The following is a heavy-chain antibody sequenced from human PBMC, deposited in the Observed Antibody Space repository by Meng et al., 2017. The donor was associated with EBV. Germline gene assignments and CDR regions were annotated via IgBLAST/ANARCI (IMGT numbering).Heavy chain of an antibody. D-gene: IGHD6-19*01. CDR1: GYTFTGYY. V-gene: IGHV1-2*06. J-gene: IGHJ4*02. CDR2: INPNSGGT. Sequence: VQLVPSGAEGKKPGASVKVSCKASGYTFTGYYMHWVRQAPGQGLEWMGRINPNSGGTNYAQKFQDRVTMTRDTSISTAYMGLSRLRSDDTAVYYCARSRSSPDVPLDYWGQGTLVTVSS. CDR3: ARSRSSPDVPLDY.